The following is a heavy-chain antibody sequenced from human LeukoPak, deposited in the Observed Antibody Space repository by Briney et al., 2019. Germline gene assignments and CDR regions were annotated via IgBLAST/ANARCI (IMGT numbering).Heavy chain of an antibody. J-gene: IGHJ6*03. CDR1: GYTFTGYY. Sequence: ASVKVSCKASGYTFTGYYMHWVRQAPGQGLEWMGWINPNSGGTNYAQKFQGRVTMTRDTSISTAYMELSRLRSDDTAVYCCAREGSGGSYYLGYYYYYMDVWGKGTTVTVSS. CDR2: INPNSGGT. D-gene: IGHD1-26*01. V-gene: IGHV1-2*02. CDR3: AREGSGGSYYLGYYYYYMDV.